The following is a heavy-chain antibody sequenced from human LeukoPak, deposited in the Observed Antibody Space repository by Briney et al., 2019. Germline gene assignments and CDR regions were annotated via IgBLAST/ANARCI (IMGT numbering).Heavy chain of an antibody. D-gene: IGHD3-10*01. CDR3: VRVGRLLWFGL. CDR2: ISYDGSNK. Sequence: GGSLRLSCAASGFTFSSYGIHWVRQAPGKGLEWVAVISYDGSNKYYADSVKGRFTISRDNSKNTLYLQMNSLRAEDTAVYYCVRVGRLLWFGLWGQGTLVTVSS. V-gene: IGHV3-30*03. J-gene: IGHJ4*02. CDR1: GFTFSSYG.